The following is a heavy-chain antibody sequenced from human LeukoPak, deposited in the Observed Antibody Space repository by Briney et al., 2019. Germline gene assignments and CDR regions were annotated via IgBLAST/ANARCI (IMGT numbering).Heavy chain of an antibody. CDR3: AKDLGYCSSTSCLFDY. CDR1: GFTFSSYA. CDR2: ISGSGGST. V-gene: IGHV3-23*01. Sequence: GGSLRLSCAASGFTFSSYAMSWVRQAPGKGLEWVSAISGSGGSTYYADSVKGRFTISRDNSKNTLYLQMNSLRAEDTAVYYCAKDLGYCSSTSCLFDYWGQGTLVTVSS. D-gene: IGHD2-2*01. J-gene: IGHJ4*02.